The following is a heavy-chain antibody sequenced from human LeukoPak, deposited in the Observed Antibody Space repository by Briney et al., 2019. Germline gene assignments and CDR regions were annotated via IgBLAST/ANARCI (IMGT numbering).Heavy chain of an antibody. Sequence: GASVKVSCKASGYTFTSYYMHWVRQAPGQGLEWMGIINPSGGSTSYAQKFQGRVTMTRDMSTSTVYMELSSLRSEDTAVHYCARSRISGSFDYWGQGTLVTVSS. D-gene: IGHD2/OR15-2a*01. CDR3: ARSRISGSFDY. CDR1: GYTFTSYY. V-gene: IGHV1-46*01. J-gene: IGHJ4*02. CDR2: INPSGGST.